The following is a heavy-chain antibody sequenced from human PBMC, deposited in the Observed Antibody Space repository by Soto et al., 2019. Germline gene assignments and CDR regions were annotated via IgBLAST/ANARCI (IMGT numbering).Heavy chain of an antibody. CDR2: ISSSGSTI. J-gene: IGHJ4*02. Sequence: GGSLRLSCAASGFTFSSYNMNWVRQAPGKGLEWVSYISSSGSTIYYADSVKGRFTISRDNAKNSLYLQMNSLRAEDTAVYYCARVAYYYASSASFYWGQGPLVTVSS. V-gene: IGHV3-48*01. CDR1: GFTFSSYN. CDR3: ARVAYYYASSASFY. D-gene: IGHD3-22*01.